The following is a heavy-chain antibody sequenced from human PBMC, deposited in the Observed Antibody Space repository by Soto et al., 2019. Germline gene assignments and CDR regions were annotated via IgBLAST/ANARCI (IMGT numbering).Heavy chain of an antibody. V-gene: IGHV3-7*05. Sequence: PGGSLRLSCAASGFTFNSYWMSWVRQAPGKGLEWVANIKQDGSGKYYVDSVKGRFTISRDNANSLYLDMNSLRAEDTAVYYCAREASVSPMYGMDVWGQGTTVTVSS. D-gene: IGHD3-10*01. CDR3: AREASVSPMYGMDV. CDR2: IKQDGSGK. CDR1: GFTFNSYW. J-gene: IGHJ6*02.